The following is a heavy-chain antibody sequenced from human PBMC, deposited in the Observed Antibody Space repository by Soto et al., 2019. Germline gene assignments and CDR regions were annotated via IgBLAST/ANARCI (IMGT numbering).Heavy chain of an antibody. CDR3: ARDQYGSGSYSQGY. V-gene: IGHV1-8*01. Sequence: VSCKAAGYTFTSYYINGVRQATGQGLEWMGWMNPNSGNTGYAQRFQGRVTMTRNTSISTAYMELSSLRSEDTAVYYCARDQYGSGSYSQGYWGQGPLVTVSS. J-gene: IGHJ4*02. D-gene: IGHD3-10*01. CDR2: MNPNSGNT. CDR1: GYTFTSYY.